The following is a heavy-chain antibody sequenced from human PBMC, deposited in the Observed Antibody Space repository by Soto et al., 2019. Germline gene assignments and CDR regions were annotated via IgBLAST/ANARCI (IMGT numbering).Heavy chain of an antibody. CDR2: IIPIFGTA. V-gene: IGHV1-69*13. J-gene: IGHJ6*02. CDR1: GGTLSGYP. Sequence: SVKLSCKTSGGTLSGYPISWVRQAPGQGLEWMGGIIPIFGTANYAQKFQGRVTNTADESTSTAYMELSSLRSEDTAVYYCARGHSGMDVLGQRTTDTVSS. CDR3: ARGHSGMDV.